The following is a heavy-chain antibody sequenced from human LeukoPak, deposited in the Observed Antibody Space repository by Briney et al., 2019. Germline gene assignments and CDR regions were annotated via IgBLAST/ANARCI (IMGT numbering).Heavy chain of an antibody. J-gene: IGHJ4*02. CDR3: AREPRPRGGWFVSD. D-gene: IGHD6-19*01. CDR1: GYRFTDYY. CDR2: INPNSGGT. Sequence: ASVKVSCKASGYRFTDYYIHWVRQAPGQGLEWMGWINPNSGGTNYAQKFQGRVTMTRDTSISTAYMELSRLRSDDTAVYYCAREPRPRGGWFVSDWGQGTLATVSS. V-gene: IGHV1-2*02.